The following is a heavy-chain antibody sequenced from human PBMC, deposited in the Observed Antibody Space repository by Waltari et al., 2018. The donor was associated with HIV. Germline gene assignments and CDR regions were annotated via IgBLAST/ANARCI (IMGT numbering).Heavy chain of an antibody. D-gene: IGHD3-9*01. CDR3: ASGPSGVLTGYTFFAS. Sequence: QEQQGQAGAEVKKPGPAVKVDCEASGYTFIEYYRHWERQAPGQGLAWMRRSNPDSGGTNFPPSFHGRVPLTRDASITTAYLALRRLTFADMAVYSCASGPSGVLTGYTFFASWGQGTLVTVSS. CDR2: SNPDSGGT. CDR1: GYTFIEYY. J-gene: IGHJ4*02. V-gene: IGHV1-2*06.